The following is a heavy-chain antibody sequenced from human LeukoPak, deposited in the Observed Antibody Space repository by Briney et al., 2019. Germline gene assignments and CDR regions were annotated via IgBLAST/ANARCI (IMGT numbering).Heavy chain of an antibody. CDR2: IIPIFGTA. CDR1: GGTFSSYA. J-gene: IGHJ4*02. CDR3: ARVGVFYDSSGYFGH. D-gene: IGHD3-22*01. V-gene: IGHV1-69*05. Sequence: SVKVSCKASGGTFSSYAISWVRQAPGQGLEWMGGIIPIFGTANYAQKFQGRVTMTRDTSTSTVYMELSSLRSEDTAVYYCARVGVFYDSSGYFGHWGQGTLVTVSS.